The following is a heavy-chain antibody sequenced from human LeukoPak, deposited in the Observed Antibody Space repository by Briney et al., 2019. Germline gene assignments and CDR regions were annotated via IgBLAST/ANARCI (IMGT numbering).Heavy chain of an antibody. CDR2: IKQDGSEK. CDR1: GFSFSTYW. Sequence: PGGSLRLSCAASGFSFSTYWMSWVRQAQGKGLEWVANIKQDGSEKYYVDSVKGRFTISRDNAKNSLYLQMNSLRGEDTAVYYCAREADILTGQDIYWGQGTLVTVSS. J-gene: IGHJ4*02. V-gene: IGHV3-7*01. D-gene: IGHD3-9*01. CDR3: AREADILTGQDIY.